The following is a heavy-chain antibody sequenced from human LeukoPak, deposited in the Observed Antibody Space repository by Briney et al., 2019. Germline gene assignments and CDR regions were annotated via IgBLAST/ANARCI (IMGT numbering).Heavy chain of an antibody. CDR2: INSDGSST. D-gene: IGHD6-6*01. Sequence: GESLRLSCAASGFTFSSYWMHWVRQAPGKGLVWVSRINSDGSSTSYADSVRGRFSISRDNAKNTLYLQMNSLRAEDTAVYYCARGLSGYASSLGYWGQGTLVTVSA. J-gene: IGHJ4*02. V-gene: IGHV3-74*01. CDR3: ARGLSGYASSLGY. CDR1: GFTFSSYW.